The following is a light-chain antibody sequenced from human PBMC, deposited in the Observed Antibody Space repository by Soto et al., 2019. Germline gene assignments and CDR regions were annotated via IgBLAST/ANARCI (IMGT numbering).Light chain of an antibody. Sequence: EIVFTQSPATLSLSPGERATLSCRASQSVSSYLAWYQQKHGQAPRLLIYDASNGATGIPARFSGSGSGTDFTNTSSSLAPEDFAVYYCQQRSNWPGAFGPGTKVDIK. V-gene: IGKV3-11*01. CDR1: QSVSSY. J-gene: IGKJ3*01. CDR2: DAS. CDR3: QQRSNWPGA.